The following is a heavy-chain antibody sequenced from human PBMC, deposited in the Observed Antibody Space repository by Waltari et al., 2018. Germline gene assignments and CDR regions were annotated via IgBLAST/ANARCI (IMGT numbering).Heavy chain of an antibody. V-gene: IGHV4-59*01. CDR1: GGSISSYS. Sequence: QVQLQESGPGLVKPSETLSLTCTVSGGSISSYSWSWIRQPPGKGLEWIGYIYYSGSTNYNPSRKSRVTISVDTSKNQFSLKLSSVTAADTAVYYCASILFGVDHAYYGMDVWGQGTTVTVSS. CDR2: IYYSGST. CDR3: ASILFGVDHAYYGMDV. D-gene: IGHD3-3*01. J-gene: IGHJ6*02.